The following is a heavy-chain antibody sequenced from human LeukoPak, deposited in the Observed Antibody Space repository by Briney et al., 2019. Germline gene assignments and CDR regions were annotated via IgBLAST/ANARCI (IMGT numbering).Heavy chain of an antibody. D-gene: IGHD3-3*01. CDR3: AAVANDFWGGYYSDY. Sequence: ASVEVSCKASGLTFTSSAMQWVRQARGQRLEWIGWIVVGSGNTNYAQKFQERVTITRDMSTSTAYMELSSLRSEDTAVYYCAAVANDFWGGYYSDYWGQGTLVTVSS. J-gene: IGHJ4*02. CDR2: IVVGSGNT. V-gene: IGHV1-58*02. CDR1: GLTFTSSA.